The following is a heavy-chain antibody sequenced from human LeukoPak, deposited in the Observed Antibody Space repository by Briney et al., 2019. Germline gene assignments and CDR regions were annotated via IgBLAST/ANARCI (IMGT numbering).Heavy chain of an antibody. J-gene: IGHJ4*02. Sequence: LPGGSLRLSCAASGFTFSSYAMSWVRQAPGKGLEWVSAISGSGGSTYYADSVKGRFTISRDSSKNTLYLQMNSLRAEDTAVYYCAKGRGLEWLERWGQGTLVTVSS. D-gene: IGHD3-3*01. CDR2: ISGSGGST. CDR1: GFTFSSYA. V-gene: IGHV3-23*01. CDR3: AKGRGLEWLER.